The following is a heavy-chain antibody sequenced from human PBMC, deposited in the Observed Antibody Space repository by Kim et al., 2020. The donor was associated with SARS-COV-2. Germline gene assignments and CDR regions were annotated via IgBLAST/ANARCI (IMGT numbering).Heavy chain of an antibody. CDR2: IYSGGST. Sequence: GGSLRLSCAASGFTVSSNYMSWVRQAPGKGLEWVSVIYSGGSTYYADSVKGRFTISRHNSKNTLYLQMNSLRAEDTAVYYCARDLGEGTGVLVHWGQGTLVTVSS. V-gene: IGHV3-53*04. CDR3: ARDLGEGTGVLVH. J-gene: IGHJ4*02. CDR1: GFTVSSNY. D-gene: IGHD3-10*01.